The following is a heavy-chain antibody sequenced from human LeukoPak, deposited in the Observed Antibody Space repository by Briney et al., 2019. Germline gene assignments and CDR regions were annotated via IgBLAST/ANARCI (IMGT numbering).Heavy chain of an antibody. Sequence: PGGSLRLSCAASGFTFSAYAMNWVRQAPGKGLEWVSYISSSGSTIYYADSVKGRFTISRDNAKNSLYLQMNSLRAEDTAVYYCAGDYYDSSGYYTDYWGQGTLVTVSS. V-gene: IGHV3-48*03. J-gene: IGHJ4*02. D-gene: IGHD3-22*01. CDR3: AGDYYDSSGYYTDY. CDR2: ISSSGSTI. CDR1: GFTFSAYA.